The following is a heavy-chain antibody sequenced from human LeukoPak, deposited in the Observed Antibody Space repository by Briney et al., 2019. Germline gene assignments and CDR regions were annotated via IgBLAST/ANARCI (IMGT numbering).Heavy chain of an antibody. CDR1: GFTVSSNY. CDR3: ARAGYYYDSSGYYYEDY. Sequence: PGGSLRLSCAASGFTVSSNYMSWVRQAPGKGLEWVSVIYSGGGTYYADSVKGRFTISRDNSKNTLYLQMNSLRAEDTAVYYCARAGYYYDSSGYYYEDYWGQGTLVTVSS. D-gene: IGHD3-22*01. J-gene: IGHJ4*02. CDR2: IYSGGGT. V-gene: IGHV3-53*01.